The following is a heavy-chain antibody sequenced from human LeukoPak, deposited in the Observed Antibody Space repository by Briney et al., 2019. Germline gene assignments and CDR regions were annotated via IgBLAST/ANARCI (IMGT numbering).Heavy chain of an antibody. Sequence: GASVKVSCKASSYTFTSYVISWVRQAPGQGLEWMGWISAYNGNTNYAQKLQGRVTMTTDTSTSTAYMELRSLRSDDTAVYYCARDLPVYGDYWPDDYWGQGTLVTVSS. CDR1: SYTFTSYV. D-gene: IGHD4-17*01. V-gene: IGHV1-18*01. CDR3: ARDLPVYGDYWPDDY. CDR2: ISAYNGNT. J-gene: IGHJ4*02.